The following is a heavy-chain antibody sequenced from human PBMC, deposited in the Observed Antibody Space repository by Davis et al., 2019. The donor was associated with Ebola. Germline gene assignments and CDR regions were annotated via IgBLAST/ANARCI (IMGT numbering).Heavy chain of an antibody. J-gene: IGHJ6*02. CDR3: ARDRRKTGGMDV. CDR1: GGSISSYY. V-gene: IGHV4-59*12. CDR2: IYYSGST. D-gene: IGHD3-10*01. Sequence: MPSETLSLTCTVSGGSISSYYWSWIRQPPGKGLEWIGYIYYSGSTNYNPSLKSRVTISVDTSKNQFSLKLSSVTAADTAVYYCARDRRKTGGMDVWGQGTTVTVSS.